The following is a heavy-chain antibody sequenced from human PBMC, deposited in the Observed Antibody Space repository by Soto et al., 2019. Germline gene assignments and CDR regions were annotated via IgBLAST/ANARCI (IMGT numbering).Heavy chain of an antibody. CDR1: VGSFRGYY. J-gene: IGHJ5*02. V-gene: IGHV4-34*01. CDR2: INHRGST. D-gene: IGHD2-21*02. Sequence: QEQLQQWGAGLLKPSETLSLTCAVYVGSFRGYYWSWFRQSPGKGLEWIGEINHRGSTKYNPSLKSRGTISVDTSKNQFSLKVNSVTAADTAMYYCARSGDYAWFDPWGQGTLVTVSS. CDR3: ARSGDYAWFDP.